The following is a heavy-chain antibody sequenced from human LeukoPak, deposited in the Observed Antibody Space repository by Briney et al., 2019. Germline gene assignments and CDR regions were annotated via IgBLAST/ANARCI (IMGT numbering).Heavy chain of an antibody. J-gene: IGHJ4*02. V-gene: IGHV4-61*08. Sequence: SETLSLTCTVSGGSISSGGYYWSWLRQHPGKGLEWIGYIYYSGSTNYNPSLKSRVTISVDTSKNQFSLKLSSVTAADTAVYYCARQYSSSWFPPDYFDYWGQGTLVTVSS. D-gene: IGHD6-13*01. CDR1: GGSISSGGYY. CDR3: ARQYSSSWFPPDYFDY. CDR2: IYYSGST.